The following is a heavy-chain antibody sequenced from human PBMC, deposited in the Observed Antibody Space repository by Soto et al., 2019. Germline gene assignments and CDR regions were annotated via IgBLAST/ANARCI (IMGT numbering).Heavy chain of an antibody. CDR1: GLTFSRAD. V-gene: IGHV3-23*01. CDR2: ISGSGGDI. CDR3: ATHSWDH. J-gene: IGHJ4*02. Sequence: EVQLSESGGGLVQPGGCLRLSCAASGLTFSRADLSWVRQAPWKGLEWVSAISGSGGDIHYADSVKGRFTVSRDNPKNTLFLQMSSLRVEDTAIYYCATHSWDHWGQGTLVTVSS.